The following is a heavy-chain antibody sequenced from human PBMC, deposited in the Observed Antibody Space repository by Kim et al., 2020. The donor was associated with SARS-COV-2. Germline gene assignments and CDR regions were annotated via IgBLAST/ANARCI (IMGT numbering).Heavy chain of an antibody. Sequence: SETLSLTCSVYGGSFSGYYWSWIRQPPGKGLEWIGEINHSGSTNYNPSLKSRVTISVDTSKNQFSLKLSSVTAADTAVYYCAREAYYYDSSGLDYWGQGT. CDR1: GGSFSGYY. CDR2: INHSGST. J-gene: IGHJ4*02. D-gene: IGHD3-22*01. V-gene: IGHV4-34*01. CDR3: AREAYYYDSSGLDY.